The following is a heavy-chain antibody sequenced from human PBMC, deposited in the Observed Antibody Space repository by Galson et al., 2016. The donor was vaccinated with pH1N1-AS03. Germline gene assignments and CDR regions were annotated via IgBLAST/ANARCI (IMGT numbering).Heavy chain of an antibody. CDR2: IHWDDDK. J-gene: IGHJ4*02. CDR1: GFSLTSDGMC. CDR3: VHRRRTITVASVFDY. V-gene: IGHV2-5*08. D-gene: IGHD5-12*01. Sequence: PALVKPTQTLTLTCTFSGFSLTSDGMCVNWIRQPPGKALEWLTLIHWDDDKRYSPSLRTRLTITKDTPKNQVVLTMTNMDPVDTATYFCVHRRRTITVASVFDYWGQGALVTVSS.